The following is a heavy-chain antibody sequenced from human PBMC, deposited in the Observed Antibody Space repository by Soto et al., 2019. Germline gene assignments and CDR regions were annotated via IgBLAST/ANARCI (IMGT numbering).Heavy chain of an antibody. J-gene: IGHJ4*01. CDR3: ARLKRGYSYGSIIDF. CDR1: GDNSRDYY. V-gene: IGHV4-59*01. CDR2: IFYSGST. Sequence: SETQSHSWTVSGDNSRDYYWSWIRQPPGKGLQYIGYIFYSGSTNYNPSLKSRVAISVDTSRNQFALKLRSVTAADTATYYCARLKRGYSYGSIIDFWGRGTLVPVSS. D-gene: IGHD5-18*01.